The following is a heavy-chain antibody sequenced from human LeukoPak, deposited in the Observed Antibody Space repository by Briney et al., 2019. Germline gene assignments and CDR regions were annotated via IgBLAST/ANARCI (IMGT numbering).Heavy chain of an antibody. D-gene: IGHD6-6*01. J-gene: IGHJ6*03. CDR1: GGTFSSYA. V-gene: IGHV1-69*13. CDR2: IIPIFGTA. Sequence: GASVKVSCKASGGTFSSYAISWVRQAPGQGLEWMGGIIPIFGTANYAQKFQGRVTITADESTSTAYMELSSLRSDDTAVYYCARGSSSYYYYYYYYMDVWGKGTTVTASS. CDR3: ARGSSSYYYYYYYYMDV.